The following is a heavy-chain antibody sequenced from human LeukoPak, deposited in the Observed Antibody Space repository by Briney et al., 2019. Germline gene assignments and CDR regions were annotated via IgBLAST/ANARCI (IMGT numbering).Heavy chain of an antibody. D-gene: IGHD6-13*01. J-gene: IGHJ5*02. CDR1: GFTFSSYS. Sequence: PGGSLRLSCAASGFTFSSYSMNWVRQAPGKGLEWVSSISSSSSYIYYADSVKGRFTISRDNAKNSLYLQMNSLRAEDTAVYYCARDKQQLGGGNWFDPWGQGALVTVSS. CDR2: ISSSSSYI. CDR3: ARDKQQLGGGNWFDP. V-gene: IGHV3-21*01.